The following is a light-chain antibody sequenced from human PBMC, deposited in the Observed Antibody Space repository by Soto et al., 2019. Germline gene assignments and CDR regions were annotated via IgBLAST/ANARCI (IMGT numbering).Light chain of an antibody. CDR1: QTTSSY. CDR2: AAS. Sequence: DIELNQSPSSLSSSIGDRATISCRASQTTSSYLDWYQLKPGQAPNLLIYAASTLPTGIPARFTGSGSGTDFTLTIISLQPEDYATYFCQQHNSMPHAFGGGTKVDI. J-gene: IGKJ4*01. V-gene: IGKV3-11*01. CDR3: QQHNSMPHA.